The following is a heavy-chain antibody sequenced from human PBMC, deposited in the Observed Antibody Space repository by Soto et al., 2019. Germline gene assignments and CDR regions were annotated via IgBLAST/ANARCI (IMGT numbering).Heavy chain of an antibody. V-gene: IGHV4-39*01. CDR1: GGSISSSSYY. J-gene: IGHJ4*02. Sequence: SETLSLTCTASGGSISSSSYYWGWIRQPPGKGLEWIGSVYYSGRTYDNPSLKSRITLSVDRSKSQFSLKLTSVTAADTAVYYCARLLYDSRGYYYFDYWGQGTLVTVSS. CDR2: VYYSGRT. CDR3: ARLLYDSRGYYYFDY. D-gene: IGHD3-22*01.